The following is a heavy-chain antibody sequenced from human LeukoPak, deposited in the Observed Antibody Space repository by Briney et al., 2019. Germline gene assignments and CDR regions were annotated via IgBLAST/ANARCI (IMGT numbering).Heavy chain of an antibody. D-gene: IGHD3-10*01. Sequence: PGRSLRLSCAASGFTFSSYGIHWVRQAPGKGLEWVAVISYDGSNKYYADSVKGRFTISRDNSKNTLYLQMNSLRAEDTAVYYCAKADSMVRGDPPDYWGQGTLVTVSS. CDR2: ISYDGSNK. CDR3: AKADSMVRGDPPDY. V-gene: IGHV3-30*18. J-gene: IGHJ4*02. CDR1: GFTFSSYG.